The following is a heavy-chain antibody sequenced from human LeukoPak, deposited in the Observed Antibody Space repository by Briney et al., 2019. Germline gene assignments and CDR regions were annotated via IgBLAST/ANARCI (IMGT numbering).Heavy chain of an antibody. CDR1: GFTFSSYG. J-gene: IGHJ4*02. CDR2: ISYDGSNK. V-gene: IGHV3-30*18. CDR3: AKAGMTTVTTSFDY. D-gene: IGHD4-17*01. Sequence: GGSLRLSCAASGFTFSSYGMHWVRQAPGKGLKWVAVISYDGSNKYYADSVKGRFTISRDNSKNTLYLQMNSLRAEDTAVYYCAKAGMTTVTTSFDYWGQGTLVTVSS.